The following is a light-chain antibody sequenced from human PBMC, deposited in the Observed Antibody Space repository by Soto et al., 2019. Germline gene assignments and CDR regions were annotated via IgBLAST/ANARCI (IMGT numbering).Light chain of an antibody. CDR2: GAS. V-gene: IGKV3-15*01. J-gene: IGKJ3*01. CDR1: QSVSIN. Sequence: EIVMTQSPATLSVSPGERATLSCRASQSVSINLAWYQQKPGQAPRLLIYGASTRATGIPARFSGSGSGTEFTLTISSLQYEDFAVYYCQQYNNWPPLTFGPGTKVDIK. CDR3: QQYNNWPPLT.